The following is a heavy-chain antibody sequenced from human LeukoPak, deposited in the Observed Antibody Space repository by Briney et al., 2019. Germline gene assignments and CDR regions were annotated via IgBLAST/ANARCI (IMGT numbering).Heavy chain of an antibody. D-gene: IGHD6-13*01. V-gene: IGHV4-59*01. J-gene: IGHJ5*02. CDR2: IYYSGST. CDR3: ARGSSSWYRWFDP. CDR1: GGSISSYY. Sequence: PSETLSLTCTVSGGSISSYYWSWIRQPPGKGQEWIGYIYYSGSTNYNPSLKSRVTISVDTSKNQFSLKLSSVTAADTAVYYCARGSSSWYRWFDPWGQGTLVTVSS.